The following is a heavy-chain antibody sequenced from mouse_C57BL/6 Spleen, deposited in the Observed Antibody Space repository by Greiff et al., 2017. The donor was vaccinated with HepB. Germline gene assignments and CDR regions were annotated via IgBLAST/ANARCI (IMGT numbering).Heavy chain of an antibody. Sequence: EVQLVESGGGLVQPGGSLSLSCAASGFTFTDYYMSWVRQPPGKALEWLGFIRNKANGYTTEYSASVKGRFTISRDNSQSILYLQMNALRAEDSATYYCARYRGSDDYGLDYWGQGTTLTVSS. V-gene: IGHV7-3*01. CDR1: GFTFTDYY. D-gene: IGHD2-4*01. J-gene: IGHJ2*01. CDR2: IRNKANGYTT. CDR3: ARYRGSDDYGLDY.